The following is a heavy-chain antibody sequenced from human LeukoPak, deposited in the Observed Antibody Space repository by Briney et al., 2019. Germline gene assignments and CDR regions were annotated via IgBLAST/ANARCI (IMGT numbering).Heavy chain of an antibody. CDR2: INSDGTTT. CDR3: ARGTYYGMDV. Sequence: GGSLRLSWAASGFTFSSHWMHWVRQAPGKGLLWVSRINSDGTTTYYADSVKGRFTISRDNAKNTLYLQVNSLRAEDTAVYYCARGTYYGMDVWGQGTTVTVSS. J-gene: IGHJ6*02. V-gene: IGHV3-74*01. CDR1: GFTFSSHW.